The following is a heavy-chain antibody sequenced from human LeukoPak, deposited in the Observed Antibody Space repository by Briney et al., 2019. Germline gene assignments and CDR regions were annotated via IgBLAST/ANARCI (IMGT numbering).Heavy chain of an antibody. CDR1: GFTFSSYW. CDR2: IKQDGSEK. V-gene: IGHV3-7*01. CDR3: ARDYGDSPGNYYYYMDV. J-gene: IGHJ6*03. Sequence: GGSLRLSCAASGFTFSSYWMSWVRRAPGKGLEWVANIKQDGSEKYYVDSVKGRFTISRDNAKNSLYLQMNSLRAEDTAVYYCARDYGDSPGNYYYYMDVWGKGTTVTVSS. D-gene: IGHD4-17*01.